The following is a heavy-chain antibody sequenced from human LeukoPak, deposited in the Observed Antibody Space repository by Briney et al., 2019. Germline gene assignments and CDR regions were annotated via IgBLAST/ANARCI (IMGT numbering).Heavy chain of an antibody. D-gene: IGHD6-13*01. V-gene: IGHV3-23*01. Sequence: GGSLRLSCAASGFTFRSYAMSWVRQAPGKGLEWVSAISGSGGSTYYADSVKGRFTISRDNSKNTLYLQMNSLRAEDTAVYYCARDSEDDHIAAAGYWGQGTLVTVSS. CDR2: ISGSGGST. J-gene: IGHJ4*02. CDR3: ARDSEDDHIAAAGY. CDR1: GFTFRSYA.